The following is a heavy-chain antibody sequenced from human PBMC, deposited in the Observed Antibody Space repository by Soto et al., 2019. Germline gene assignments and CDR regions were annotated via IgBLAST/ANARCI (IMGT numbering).Heavy chain of an antibody. Sequence: SVKVSCKASGFTFTSSAVQWVRQARGQRLEWIGWIVVGSGNTNYAQKFQERVTITRDMSTSTAYMELSSLRSEDTAVYYCAAVRYFDWFVFGYWGQGTLVTVSS. J-gene: IGHJ4*02. CDR1: GFTFTSSA. CDR3: AAVRYFDWFVFGY. V-gene: IGHV1-58*01. D-gene: IGHD3-9*01. CDR2: IVVGSGNT.